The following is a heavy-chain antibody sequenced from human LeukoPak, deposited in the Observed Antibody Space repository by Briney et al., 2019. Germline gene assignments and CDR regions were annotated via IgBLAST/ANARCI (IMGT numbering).Heavy chain of an antibody. V-gene: IGHV3-23*01. CDR1: GFTFSSYA. J-gene: IGHJ4*02. CDR3: ATLIVGAGDS. Sequence: PGGSLSLSCAASGFTFSSYAMSWVRQAPGKGLEWVSAISGSGGSTYYADSVKGRFTISRDNSKNTLYLQMNSLRAEDTAVYYCATLIVGAGDSWGQGTLVTVSS. D-gene: IGHD1-26*01. CDR2: ISGSGGST.